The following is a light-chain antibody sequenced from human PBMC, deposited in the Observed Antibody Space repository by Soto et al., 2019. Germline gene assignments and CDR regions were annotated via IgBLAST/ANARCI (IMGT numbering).Light chain of an antibody. CDR3: QQRSNWPPYMYT. CDR1: QSVSSY. CDR2: DAY. V-gene: IGKV3-11*01. Sequence: EIVLTQSPATLSLSPGERATLSCRASQSVSSYLAWYRQKPGQAPRLLIYDAYNRATGTPTRFSGSGSGTDFTLTISSLEPEDFAVYYCQQRSNWPPYMYTFGQGTKLEIK. J-gene: IGKJ2*01.